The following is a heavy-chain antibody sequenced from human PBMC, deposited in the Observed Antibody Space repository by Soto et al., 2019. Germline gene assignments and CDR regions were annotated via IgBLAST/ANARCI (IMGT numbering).Heavy chain of an antibody. Sequence: PGGSLRLSCAASGFTVSSSYMSWVRQAPGKGLEWVSVIYSGGSTYYADSVKGRFTISRDNSKNTLYLQMNSLRAEDTAVYYCARALLPHDAFDIWGQGTMVTVSS. V-gene: IGHV3-66*01. CDR1: GFTVSSSY. J-gene: IGHJ3*02. CDR3: ARALLPHDAFDI. CDR2: IYSGGST.